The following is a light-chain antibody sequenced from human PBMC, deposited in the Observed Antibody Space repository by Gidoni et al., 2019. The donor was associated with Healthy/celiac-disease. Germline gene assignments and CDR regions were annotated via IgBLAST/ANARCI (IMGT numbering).Light chain of an antibody. Sequence: QLVLTQSPSASASLGASVKLTCTLSSGHSSYAIAWHQQQPEKGPRYLMKLNSDGSHSKGDGIPDRFSGSSSGAERYLTISSLQSEDEADYYCQTWGTGLLFGGGTKLXVX. CDR3: QTWGTGLL. J-gene: IGLJ3*02. CDR1: SGHSSYA. V-gene: IGLV4-69*01. CDR2: LNSDGSH.